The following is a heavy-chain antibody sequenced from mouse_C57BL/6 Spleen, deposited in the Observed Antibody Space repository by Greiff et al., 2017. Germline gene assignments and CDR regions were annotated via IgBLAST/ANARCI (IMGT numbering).Heavy chain of an antibody. CDR3: ASFPPHGSLDY. J-gene: IGHJ2*01. D-gene: IGHD1-1*01. CDR1: GFNIKDYY. V-gene: IGHV14-2*01. CDR2: IDPEDGET. Sequence: EVKLQESGAELVKPGASVKLSCTASGFNIKDYYMHWVKQRTEQGLEWIGRIDPEDGETKYAPQFQGKATITADTSSNTAYLQLSSLTSEDTAVYYCASFPPHGSLDYWGQGTTLTVSS.